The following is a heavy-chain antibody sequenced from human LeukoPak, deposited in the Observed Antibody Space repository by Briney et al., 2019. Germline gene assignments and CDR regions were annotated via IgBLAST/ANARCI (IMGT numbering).Heavy chain of an antibody. D-gene: IGHD4-11*01. CDR2: IDPNSGGT. Sequence: ASVKVSCKASGYTFTDYYMHWVQQAPGQGLEWMGWIDPNSGGTKYAQRFQGRVTMTRDTSITTAYMELSRLRSDDTAVYYCARGGPSPTTVTSSWYFDLWGRGTLVTVSS. CDR1: GYTFTDYY. CDR3: ARGGPSPTTVTSSWYFDL. V-gene: IGHV1-2*02. J-gene: IGHJ2*01.